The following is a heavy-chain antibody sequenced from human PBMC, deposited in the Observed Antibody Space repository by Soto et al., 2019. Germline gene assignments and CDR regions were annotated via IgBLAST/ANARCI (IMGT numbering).Heavy chain of an antibody. D-gene: IGHD3-22*01. CDR2: INPKSGGT. J-gene: IGHJ4*02. Sequence: ASVKVSCKTSGYTFSAYYMHWVRQAPGQGLEWMGWINPKSGGTLYAQKFQGRVTMTRDTSISTAYMELSRLRSDDTAVYYCARGGTFAYDTSGYSVYWGQGTLVTVSS. CDR1: GYTFSAYY. CDR3: ARGGTFAYDTSGYSVY. V-gene: IGHV1-2*02.